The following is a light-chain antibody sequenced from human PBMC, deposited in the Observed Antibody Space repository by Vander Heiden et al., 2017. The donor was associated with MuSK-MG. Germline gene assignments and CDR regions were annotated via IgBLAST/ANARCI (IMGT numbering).Light chain of an antibody. CDR1: SSDVGGYNY. CDR3: SSYTSSSNVV. V-gene: IGLV2-14*01. Sequence: QSALTQPASVSGSPGQSIPISCTGTSSDVGGYNYVSWYQQPPGNAHKLIIYDVSKRPSGVANRFSGSKSGNTASLTISGRQAEDEAEYYGSSYTSSSNVVFGGGTKLTVL. J-gene: IGLJ2*01. CDR2: DVS.